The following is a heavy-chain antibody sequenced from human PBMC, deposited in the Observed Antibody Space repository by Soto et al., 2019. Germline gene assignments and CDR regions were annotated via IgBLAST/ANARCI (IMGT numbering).Heavy chain of an antibody. CDR3: VKDPVSGGSGGAWFDY. V-gene: IGHV3-23*01. CDR1: GFTFSNYS. Sequence: GSLILSWAFSGFTFSNYSMTWVLQGPGKGLEWVSLMSGNGGRIVYADSVKGRFTISRDNSKNTLFLQMNSLRLEDTAIYYCVKDPVSGGSGGAWFDYWGQGNLVTVS. CDR2: MSGNGGRI. D-gene: IGHD2-21*02. J-gene: IGHJ4*02.